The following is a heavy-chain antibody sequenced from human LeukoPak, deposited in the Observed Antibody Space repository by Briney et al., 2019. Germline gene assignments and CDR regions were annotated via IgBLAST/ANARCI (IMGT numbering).Heavy chain of an antibody. CDR3: ARESDYYDSSGYYFDY. J-gene: IGHJ4*02. CDR1: GGSFSGYY. V-gene: IGHV4-59*01. Sequence: PSETLSLTCAVYGGSFSGYYWSWIRQPPGKGLEWIGYIYYSGSTNYNPSLKSRVTISVDTSKNQFSLKLSSVTAADTAVYYCARESDYYDSSGYYFDYWGQGTLVTVSS. D-gene: IGHD3-22*01. CDR2: IYYSGST.